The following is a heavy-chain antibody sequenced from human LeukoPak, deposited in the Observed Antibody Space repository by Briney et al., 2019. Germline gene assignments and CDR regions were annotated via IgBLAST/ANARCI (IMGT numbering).Heavy chain of an antibody. CDR3: VRYWGYSVDY. CDR1: GYTCTSYG. J-gene: IGHJ4*02. D-gene: IGHD4-11*01. Sequence: ASVKVSCKSSGYTCTSYGLSWVRQATGQDLQGMELIRVDNDNTKYAQQIQGRDTMPPDTSTSTAYMELRSLTSDDKAVYYCVRYWGYSVDYWGQGTLVTVSS. CDR2: IRVDNDNT. V-gene: IGHV1-18*01.